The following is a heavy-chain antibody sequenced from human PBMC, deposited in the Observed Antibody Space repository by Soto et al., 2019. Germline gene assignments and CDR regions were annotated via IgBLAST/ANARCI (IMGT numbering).Heavy chain of an antibody. D-gene: IGHD1-26*01. Sequence: EPQLVESGGGLVQPGGSLRLSCAASGFTFSFYTMNWVRQTPGKGLEWLAYISRGGSSIYYADSVKGRFTVSRDNANKSQGQQLKCLKREDTAVYYWVREGGELRGSGVFDYWGQGALGSVS. CDR1: GFTFSFYT. J-gene: IGHJ4*02. CDR2: ISRGGSSI. CDR3: VREGGELRGSGVFDY. V-gene: IGHV3-48*01.